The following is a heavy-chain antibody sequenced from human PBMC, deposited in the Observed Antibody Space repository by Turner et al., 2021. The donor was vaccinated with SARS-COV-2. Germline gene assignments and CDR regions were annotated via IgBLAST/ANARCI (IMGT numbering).Heavy chain of an antibody. CDR1: GFTFRSYW. V-gene: IGHV3-7*03. J-gene: IGHJ6*02. CDR3: AREESGSFGAYGMDV. D-gene: IGHD2-15*01. Sequence: EGQLVESGGGLVQHGGSLRLSGAASGFTFRSYWMNWVRQAPGKGLEWVANIKQDGSEKYYVDSVKGRFTISRDNAKNSLYLQMNSLRAEDTAVYYCAREESGSFGAYGMDVWGQGTTVTVSS. CDR2: IKQDGSEK.